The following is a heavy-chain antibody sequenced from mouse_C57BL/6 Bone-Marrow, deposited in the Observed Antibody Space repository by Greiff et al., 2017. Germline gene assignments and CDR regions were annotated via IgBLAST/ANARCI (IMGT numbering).Heavy chain of an antibody. CDR3: AVGPHYYGSFYYFDY. V-gene: IGHV14-3*01. J-gene: IGHJ2*01. CDR1: GFNIKNTY. D-gene: IGHD1-1*01. CDR2: IDPANGNT. Sequence: EVKLVESVAELVRPGASVKLSCTASGFNIKNTYMHWVKQRPEQGLEWIGRIDPANGNTKYAPKFQGKATITADTSSNTAYLQLSSLTSEDSAIYYCAVGPHYYGSFYYFDYWGQGTTLTVSS.